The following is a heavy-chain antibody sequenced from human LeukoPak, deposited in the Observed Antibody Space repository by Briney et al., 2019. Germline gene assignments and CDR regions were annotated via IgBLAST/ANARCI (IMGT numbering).Heavy chain of an antibody. V-gene: IGHV3-23*01. Sequence: GGSLRLSCAASGFTFSSYAMSWVRQAPGKGLEWVPALSGSGANTYYADSVKGRFTISRDNSKNTLYLQVNSLRAEDTAVYYCAQGVGCSGGTCYSGHGMDVWGQGTTVTVSS. J-gene: IGHJ6*02. CDR3: AQGVGCSGGTCYSGHGMDV. D-gene: IGHD2-15*01. CDR1: GFTFSSYA. CDR2: LSGSGANT.